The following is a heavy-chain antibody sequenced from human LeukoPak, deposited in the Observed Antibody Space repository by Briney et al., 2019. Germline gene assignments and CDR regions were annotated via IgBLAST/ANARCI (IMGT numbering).Heavy chain of an antibody. Sequence: PSETLSLTCTVSGGSISSSSYYWGWIRQPPGKGLEWIGSIYYSGSTYYNPSLKSRVTISVDTSKNQFSLKLSSVTAADTAVYYCARASGYCSSTSCLNWFDPWGQGTLVTVSS. CDR3: ARASGYCSSTSCLNWFDP. CDR2: IYYSGST. V-gene: IGHV4-39*01. J-gene: IGHJ5*02. D-gene: IGHD2-2*01. CDR1: GGSISSSSYY.